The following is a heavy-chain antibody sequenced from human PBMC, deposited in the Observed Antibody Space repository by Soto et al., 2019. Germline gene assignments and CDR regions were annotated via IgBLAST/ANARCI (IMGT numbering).Heavy chain of an antibody. CDR1: GGTFSSYA. CDR2: IIPIFGTA. V-gene: IGHV1-69*01. D-gene: IGHD2-2*01. CDR3: ARVLSSTSGRWFGP. Sequence: QVQLVQSGAEVKKPRSSVKVSCKASGGTFSSYAISWVRQAPGQGLEWMGGIIPIFGTANYAQKFQGRVTITADESTSTAYMERSSLRSEETDVYYCARVLSSTSGRWFGPWGQGNLVTGSS. J-gene: IGHJ5*02.